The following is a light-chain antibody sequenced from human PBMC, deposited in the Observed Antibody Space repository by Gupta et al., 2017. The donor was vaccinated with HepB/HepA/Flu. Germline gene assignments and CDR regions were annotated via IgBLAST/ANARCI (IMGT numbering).Light chain of an antibody. V-gene: IGLV1-44*01. CDR1: SSNIGSNT. CDR3: AAWDDSLDGWV. CDR2: SKN. Sequence: QSVLTQPPSASGTPGQRVTISCSGSSSNIGSNTVNWSQQLPGTAPKLLIYSKNQRPSGVPDRISGSKSGTSASLAISGLQSEDEADYYCAAWDDSLDGWVFGGGTKLTVL. J-gene: IGLJ3*02.